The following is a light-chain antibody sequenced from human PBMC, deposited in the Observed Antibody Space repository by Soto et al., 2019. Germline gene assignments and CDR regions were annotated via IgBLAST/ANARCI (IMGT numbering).Light chain of an antibody. CDR1: QSVSSY. J-gene: IGKJ4*01. Sequence: EIVLTQSPATLSLSPGERATLSCRASQSVSSYLAWYQQKPGQAPRLLIYDASNRATGIPARFSGSGSGTDFTLTISSQEPEDFAVYYCQQRSNWPPFGFGGGTKVEIK. V-gene: IGKV3-11*01. CDR2: DAS. CDR3: QQRSNWPPFG.